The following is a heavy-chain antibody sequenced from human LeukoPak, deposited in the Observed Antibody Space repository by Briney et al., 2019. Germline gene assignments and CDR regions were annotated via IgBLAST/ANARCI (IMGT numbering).Heavy chain of an antibody. CDR2: TYYRSKWYN. D-gene: IGHD1-14*01. CDR3: ARDPLTYNWNHCGWFDP. V-gene: IGHV6-1*01. J-gene: IGHJ5*02. CDR1: GDSVSSNSAA. Sequence: SRTLSLTCAISGDSVSSNSAAWNWIRQSPWKGLEWVGRTYYRSKWYNDYAVSVKSRITINPVPSKNQFSLQLNSVTPEDTAVYYCARDPLTYNWNHCGWFDPWGQGTLVTVSS.